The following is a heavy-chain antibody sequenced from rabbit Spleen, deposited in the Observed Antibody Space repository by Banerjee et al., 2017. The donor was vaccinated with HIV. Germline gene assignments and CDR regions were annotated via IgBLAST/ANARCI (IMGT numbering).Heavy chain of an antibody. CDR3: ARSGAGYNYGMDL. Sequence: QSLEESGGDLVKPGASLTLTCTASGFPFSSSYWICWVRQAPGKGLEWIACIYAGSSGDTYYASWAKGRFTISKTSSTTVTLQMTSLTAADTATYFCARSGAGYNYGMDLWGPGTLVTVS. CDR2: IYAGSSGDT. D-gene: IGHD7-1*01. J-gene: IGHJ6*01. V-gene: IGHV1S40*01. CDR1: GFPFSSSYW.